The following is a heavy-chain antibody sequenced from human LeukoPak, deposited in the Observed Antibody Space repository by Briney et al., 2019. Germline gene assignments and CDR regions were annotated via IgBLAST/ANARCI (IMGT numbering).Heavy chain of an antibody. CDR2: ISAYNGNT. CDR1: GYTFTSYG. D-gene: IGHD3-22*01. J-gene: IGHJ6*02. V-gene: IGHV1-18*01. CDR3: ARFEEDSSGYYQASYYYGMDV. Sequence: ASVKVSCKASGYTFTSYGISWVRQAPGQGLEWMRWISAYNGNTNYAQKLQGRVTMTTDTSTSTAYMELRSLRSDDTAVYYCARFEEDSSGYYQASYYYGMDVWGQGTTVTVSS.